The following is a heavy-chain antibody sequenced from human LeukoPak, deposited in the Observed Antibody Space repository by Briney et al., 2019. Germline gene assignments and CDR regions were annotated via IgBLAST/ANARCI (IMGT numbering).Heavy chain of an antibody. CDR1: SGSISSYY. CDR2: IYYSGST. V-gene: IGHV4-59*08. CDR3: ARGGLDYFDS. Sequence: SETLSLTCTVSSGSISSYYWSWIRQPPGKGLEWIGYIYYSGSTNYNPSLKSRVTISVDTSKNQFSLQLSSVTAADTAVYYCARGGLDYFDSWGQGTLVTVSS. D-gene: IGHD6-19*01. J-gene: IGHJ4*02.